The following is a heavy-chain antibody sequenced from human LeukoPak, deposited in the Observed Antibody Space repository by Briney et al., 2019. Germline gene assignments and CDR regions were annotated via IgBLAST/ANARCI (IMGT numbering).Heavy chain of an antibody. Sequence: GRSLRLSCAASGLTFSSFGMHWVRQAPGKGLEWVANIKQDGSKKSYVDSVKGRFTISRDNAKNSLYLQMNSLRAEDTAIYYCTRVGYIDEGIDYWGQGTLVTVSP. CDR2: IKQDGSKK. J-gene: IGHJ4*02. CDR1: GLTFSSFG. D-gene: IGHD5-24*01. CDR3: TRVGYIDEGIDY. V-gene: IGHV3-7*04.